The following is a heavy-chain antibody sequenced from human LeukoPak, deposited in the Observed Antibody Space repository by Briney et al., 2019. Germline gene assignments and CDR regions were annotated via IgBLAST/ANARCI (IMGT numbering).Heavy chain of an antibody. V-gene: IGHV3-23*01. D-gene: IGHD2-2*01. Sequence: GWSLRLSCAASRLIFSSYDMSWVGQTPGKGLEWVAGICSGRSEGVPYYADSVKGRFTISRDNSKNTLYLQLDSLRAEDSAVFYCAKGGWGVPTARGLDYWGQGTLVTVS. CDR2: ICSGRSEGVP. CDR3: AKGGWGVPTARGLDY. J-gene: IGHJ4*02. CDR1: RLIFSSYD.